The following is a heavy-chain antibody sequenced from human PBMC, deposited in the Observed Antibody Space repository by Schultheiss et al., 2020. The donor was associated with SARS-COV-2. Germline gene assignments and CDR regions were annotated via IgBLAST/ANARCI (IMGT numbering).Heavy chain of an antibody. CDR3: ARGEGDY. Sequence: GESLKISCAASGFTFSSYWMSWVRQATGKGLEWVSAIGTAGDTYYPGSVKGRFTISRENAKNSLYLQMNSLRAGDTAVYYCARGEGDYWGQGTLVTVSS. V-gene: IGHV3-13*01. D-gene: IGHD1-26*01. CDR1: GFTFSSYW. J-gene: IGHJ4*02. CDR2: IGTAGDT.